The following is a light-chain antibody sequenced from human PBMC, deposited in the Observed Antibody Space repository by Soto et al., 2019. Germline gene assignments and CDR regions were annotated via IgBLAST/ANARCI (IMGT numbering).Light chain of an antibody. CDR2: GAS. J-gene: IGKJ2*01. Sequence: DIVMTQSPATLSVSPGERATLSCRASKSVSSNLAWHQQKPGQAPRLLIYGASTRATGIPARFSGSGSGTEFTLTISSLQSEDFAVYYCQQYNNLSSDTFGQGTKLEI. CDR3: QQYNNLSSDT. CDR1: KSVSSN. V-gene: IGKV3-15*01.